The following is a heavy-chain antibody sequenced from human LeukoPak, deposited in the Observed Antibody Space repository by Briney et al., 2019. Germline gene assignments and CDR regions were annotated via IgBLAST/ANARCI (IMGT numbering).Heavy chain of an antibody. CDR1: GFTFSSYA. V-gene: IGHV3-23*01. CDR3: AKVKGLRFLEWLQFDY. CDR2: ISGSGGST. D-gene: IGHD3-3*01. Sequence: GGSLRLSCAASGFTFSSYAMSWVRQAPGKGLEWVSAISGSGGSTYYADSVKGRFTISGDNSKNTLYLQMNSLRAEDTAVYYCAKVKGLRFLEWLQFDYWGQGTLVTVSS. J-gene: IGHJ4*02.